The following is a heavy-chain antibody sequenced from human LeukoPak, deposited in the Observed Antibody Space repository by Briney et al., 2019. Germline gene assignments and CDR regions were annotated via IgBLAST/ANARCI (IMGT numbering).Heavy chain of an antibody. Sequence: ASVKVSCKASGYTFTSYYMHWVRQAPGKGLEWMGGFDPEDGETIYAQKFQGRVTMTEDTSTDTAYMELSSLRSEDTAVYYCATAAYGSGSYYGGAFDIWGQGTMVTVSS. V-gene: IGHV1-24*01. CDR2: FDPEDGET. CDR1: GYTFTSYY. J-gene: IGHJ3*02. D-gene: IGHD3-10*01. CDR3: ATAAYGSGSYYGGAFDI.